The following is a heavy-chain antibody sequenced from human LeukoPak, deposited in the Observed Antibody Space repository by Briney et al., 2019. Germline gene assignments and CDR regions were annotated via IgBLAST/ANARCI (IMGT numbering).Heavy chain of an antibody. D-gene: IGHD5-12*01. CDR2: ISTSGTTI. V-gene: IGHV3-48*03. CDR1: GGSIRSGGDY. CDR3: ASRQSYGGYDY. J-gene: IGHJ4*02. Sequence: LSLTCTVSGGSIRSGGDYWNWVRQAPGKGLQWVSYISTSGTTIHYADSVKGRFTFSRDNAKNSVYLQMSSLRAEDTAVYYCASRQSYGGYDYWGQGTLVTVSS.